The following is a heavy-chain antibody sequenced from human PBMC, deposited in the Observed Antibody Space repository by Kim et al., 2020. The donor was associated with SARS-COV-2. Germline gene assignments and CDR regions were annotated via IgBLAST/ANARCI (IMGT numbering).Heavy chain of an antibody. CDR2: ISGSGGST. V-gene: IGHV3-23*01. CDR3: AKTDVLLWFGEPTTLDY. Sequence: GGSLRLSCAASGFTFSSYAMSWVRQAPGKGLEWVSAISGSGGSTYYADSVKGRFTISRDNSKNTLYLQMNSLRAEDTAVYYCAKTDVLLWFGEPTTLDYWGQGTLVTVSS. CDR1: GFTFSSYA. J-gene: IGHJ4*02. D-gene: IGHD3-10*01.